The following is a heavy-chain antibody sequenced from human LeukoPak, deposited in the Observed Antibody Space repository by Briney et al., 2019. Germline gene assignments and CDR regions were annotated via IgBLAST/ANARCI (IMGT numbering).Heavy chain of an antibody. CDR2: ISSSSSYI. Sequence: GGSLRLSCAASGFTFSSYSMNWVRQAPGKGLEWVSSISSSSSYIYYADSAKGRFTISRDNAKNSLYLQMNGLRAEDTAVYYCAELGITMIGGVWGKGATVTISS. V-gene: IGHV3-21*01. CDR1: GFTFSSYS. D-gene: IGHD3-10*02. CDR3: AELGITMIGGV. J-gene: IGHJ6*04.